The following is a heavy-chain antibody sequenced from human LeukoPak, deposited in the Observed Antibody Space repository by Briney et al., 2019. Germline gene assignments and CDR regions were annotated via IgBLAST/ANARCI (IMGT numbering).Heavy chain of an antibody. Sequence: PSQTLSLTCAVSGGSISSGGYSWSWIRQPPGKGLEWIGYIYHSGSTYYNPSLKGRVTISVDRSKSQFSLKLSSVTAADTAVYYCAGQLTRGVTRVGWFEPWGQGTLVTVSS. D-gene: IGHD3-10*01. CDR1: GGSISSGGYS. V-gene: IGHV4-30-2*01. CDR2: IYHSGST. J-gene: IGHJ5*02. CDR3: AGQLTRGVTRVGWFEP.